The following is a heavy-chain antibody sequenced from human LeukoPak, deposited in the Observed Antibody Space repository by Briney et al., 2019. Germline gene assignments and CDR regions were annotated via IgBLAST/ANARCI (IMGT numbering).Heavy chain of an antibody. J-gene: IGHJ6*03. V-gene: IGHV1-18*01. CDR3: ASGIAAAGPYYYYYYMDV. CDR1: GYTFTSYG. Sequence: ASVKVSCKASGYTFTSYGISWVRQAPGQGLEWMGWISAYNGNTNYAQKLQGRVTMTTDTSTSTAYMELRSLRSDDTAVYYCASGIAAAGPYYYYYYMDVWGKGTTVTISS. CDR2: ISAYNGNT. D-gene: IGHD6-13*01.